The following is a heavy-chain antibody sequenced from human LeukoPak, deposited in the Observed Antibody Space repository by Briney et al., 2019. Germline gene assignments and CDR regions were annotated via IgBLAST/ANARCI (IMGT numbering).Heavy chain of an antibody. J-gene: IGHJ5*02. Sequence: GASVKVSCKASGYTFTSYDINWVRQATGQGLEWMGWMNPNSGNTGYAQKFQGRVTMTRNTSISTAYMELSSLRSEDTAVYYCARGPNEVGALDPWGQGTLVTVSS. D-gene: IGHD3-16*01. CDR2: MNPNSGNT. CDR1: GYTFTSYD. V-gene: IGHV1-8*01. CDR3: ARGPNEVGALDP.